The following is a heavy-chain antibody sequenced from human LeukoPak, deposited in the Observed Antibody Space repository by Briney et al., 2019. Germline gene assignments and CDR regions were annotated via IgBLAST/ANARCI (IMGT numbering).Heavy chain of an antibody. Sequence: PGGSLRLSCAASGFTFSSYGMHWVRQAPGKGLEWVAVISYDGSNKYYADSVKGRFTIPRDNSKNTLYLQMNSLRAEDTAVYYCAKRGSGSYGVWFDPWGQGTLVTVSS. CDR3: AKRGSGSYGVWFDP. V-gene: IGHV3-30*18. J-gene: IGHJ5*02. CDR2: ISYDGSNK. CDR1: GFTFSSYG. D-gene: IGHD3-10*01.